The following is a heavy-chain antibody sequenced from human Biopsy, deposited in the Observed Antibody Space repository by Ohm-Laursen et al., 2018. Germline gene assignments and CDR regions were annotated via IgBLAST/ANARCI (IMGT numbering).Heavy chain of an antibody. J-gene: IGHJ4*02. CDR1: GFTFDDHV. V-gene: IGHV3-9*01. CDR2: ISWDGGSE. CDR3: VRGYSSSWSGYLDH. D-gene: IGHD3-3*01. Sequence: SLRLSCAASGFTFDDHVMHWVRQAPGKGLEWVSGISWDGGSEGYADSVKGRFTISRDNAKNSLFLQMDSLTTEDTALYYCVRGYSSSWSGYLDHWGQGTPVTVSS.